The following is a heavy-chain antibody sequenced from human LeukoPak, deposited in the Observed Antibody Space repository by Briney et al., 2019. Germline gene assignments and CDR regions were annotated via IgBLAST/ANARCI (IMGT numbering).Heavy chain of an antibody. CDR1: GGSISSSTYY. J-gene: IGHJ4*02. D-gene: IGHD6-19*01. CDR3: ARHGELSVAATYYFAY. Sequence: SETLSLTCTVSGGSISSSTYYWGWIRQPPGKGLEWIGSMYDGGSTYYNPSLKSRVTISVDTSENQFSLNLSSVTAADTAVYYCARHGELSVAATYYFAYWGQGTLVTVSS. CDR2: MYDGGST. V-gene: IGHV4-39*01.